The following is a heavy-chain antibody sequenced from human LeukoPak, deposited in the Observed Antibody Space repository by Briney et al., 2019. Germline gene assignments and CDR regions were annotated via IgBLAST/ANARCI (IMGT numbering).Heavy chain of an antibody. D-gene: IGHD3-9*01. Sequence: PETLSLTCTVSGGSISSYYWSWIRQPPGKGLEWIGYIYYSGSTNYNPSLKSRVTISVDTSKNQFSLKLSSVTAADTAVYYCAGAGPSDYDILTGYLPPGYFDYWGQGTLVTVSS. CDR1: GGSISSYY. V-gene: IGHV4-59*01. CDR2: IYYSGST. J-gene: IGHJ4*02. CDR3: AGAGPSDYDILTGYLPPGYFDY.